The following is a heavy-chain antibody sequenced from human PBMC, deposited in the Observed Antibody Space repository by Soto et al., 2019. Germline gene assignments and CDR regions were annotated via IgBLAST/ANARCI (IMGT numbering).Heavy chain of an antibody. CDR3: AQHRDYSFDY. CDR1: GGNNY. J-gene: IGHJ4*02. Sequence: PSETLSLTCIVSGGNNYWSWVRQAPGKGLEWIGQIYHDGTAYYNPSLKSRVAISVDKSKNQISLNLSSVTAADTAMYFCAQHRDYSFDYWGQGTLVTVSS. CDR2: IYHDGTA. D-gene: IGHD3-22*01. V-gene: IGHV4-4*02.